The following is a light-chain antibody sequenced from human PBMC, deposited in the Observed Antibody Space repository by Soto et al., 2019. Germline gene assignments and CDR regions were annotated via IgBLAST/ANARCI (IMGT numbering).Light chain of an antibody. CDR2: LNNDGSH. CDR3: QTWGTGFQF. V-gene: IGLV4-69*01. Sequence: QLVLTQSPSDSASLGASVKLTCTLSSGHSSYAIAWHQKQPGKGPRYLMDLNNDGSHTKGDGIPDRFSGSSSGADRYLIISSLQSEEEADYYCQTWGTGFQFFGGGTKLTVL. J-gene: IGLJ2*01. CDR1: SGHSSYA.